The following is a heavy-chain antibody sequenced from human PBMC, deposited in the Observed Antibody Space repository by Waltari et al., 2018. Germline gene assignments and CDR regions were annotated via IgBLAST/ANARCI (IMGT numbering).Heavy chain of an antibody. Sequence: QVQLQESGPGLVKPSETLSLTCAVSSYSISSGYYWGWIRQPPGKGLEWIGSIYHSGSTYYNPSLKSRVTISVDTSKNQFSLKLSSVTAADTAVYYCARASDCTGGVCYDYWGQGTLVTVSS. CDR3: ARASDCTGGVCYDY. V-gene: IGHV4-38-2*01. CDR1: SYSISSGYY. CDR2: IYHSGST. D-gene: IGHD2-8*02. J-gene: IGHJ4*02.